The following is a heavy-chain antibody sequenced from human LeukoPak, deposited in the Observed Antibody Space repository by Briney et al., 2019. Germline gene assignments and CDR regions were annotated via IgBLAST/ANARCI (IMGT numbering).Heavy chain of an antibody. V-gene: IGHV1-8*01. Sequence: ASVKVSCKASGYTFTSYDINWVRQAPEQGLEWMGWMNPNSGNTAYAQKFQGRVTMTRDTSISTAYMEVSSLRSEDTAEYYCASVSLGRFGMDVWGQGTTVTVSS. J-gene: IGHJ6*02. CDR3: ASVSLGRFGMDV. CDR1: GYTFTSYD. CDR2: MNPNSGNT. D-gene: IGHD3-3*02.